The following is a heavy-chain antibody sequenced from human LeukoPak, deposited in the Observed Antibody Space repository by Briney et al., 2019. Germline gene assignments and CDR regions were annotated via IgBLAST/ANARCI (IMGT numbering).Heavy chain of an antibody. V-gene: IGHV1-2*02. CDR3: ASHYYYDSSGYYLDAFDI. CDR1: GYTFTGYY. CDR2: INPNSGGI. Sequence: ASVKVSCKASGYTFTGYYMHWVRQAPGQGLEWMGWINPNSGGINYAQKFQGRVTMTRDTSISTAYMELSRLRSDDTAVYYCASHYYYDSSGYYLDAFDIWGQGTMVTVSS. J-gene: IGHJ3*02. D-gene: IGHD3-22*01.